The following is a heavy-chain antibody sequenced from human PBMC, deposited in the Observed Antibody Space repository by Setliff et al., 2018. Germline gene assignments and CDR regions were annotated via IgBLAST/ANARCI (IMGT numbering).Heavy chain of an antibody. CDR2: IYTDGTIT. CDR3: ARSRRPRRLQSDFDSFQY. Sequence: HPGGSLRLSCAASGFTFSNYWMHWVRQAPGKGLVWVSRIYTDGTITSYADSVKGRFTFSRDNAKNSLYLQMNSLRGEDTAVYYCARSRRPRRLQSDFDSFQYWGQGTLVTVSS. J-gene: IGHJ1*01. V-gene: IGHV3-74*01. CDR1: GFTFSNYW. D-gene: IGHD6-25*01.